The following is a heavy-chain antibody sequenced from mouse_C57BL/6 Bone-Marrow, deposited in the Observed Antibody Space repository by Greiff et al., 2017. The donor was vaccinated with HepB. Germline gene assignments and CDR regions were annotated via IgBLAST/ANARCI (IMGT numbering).Heavy chain of an antibody. Sequence: EVNVVESGGGLVKPGGSLKLSCAASGFTFSSYAMSWVRQTPEKRLEWVATISDGGRYTYYPDTVKGRFTISRDNAKNNLYRQMSHLKSEDTAMYYCARDVTTVVGGDYWGQGTSVTVSS. D-gene: IGHD1-1*01. CDR2: ISDGGRYT. CDR1: GFTFSSYA. V-gene: IGHV5-4*01. J-gene: IGHJ4*01. CDR3: ARDVTTVVGGDY.